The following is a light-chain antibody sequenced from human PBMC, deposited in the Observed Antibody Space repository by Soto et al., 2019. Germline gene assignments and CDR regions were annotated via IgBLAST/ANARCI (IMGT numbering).Light chain of an antibody. CDR2: GSS. V-gene: IGKV1-12*01. J-gene: IGKJ1*01. CDR3: QQANSYPWT. CDR1: QGVSDW. Sequence: DIQMTQSPSSVSASVGDSVTITCRASQGVSDWVAWYQQKPGEAPKLLIYGSSSLLSGVPSRFSGTRSGTDFTLTISRLQPEDFATYYCQQANSYPWTFGQGTKVDIK.